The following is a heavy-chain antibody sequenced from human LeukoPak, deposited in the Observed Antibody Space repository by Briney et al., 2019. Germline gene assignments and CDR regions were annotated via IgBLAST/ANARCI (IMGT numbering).Heavy chain of an antibody. J-gene: IGHJ4*02. CDR1: GGSISSYY. CDR2: IYYSGST. D-gene: IGHD6-13*01. V-gene: IGHV4-59*01. CDR3: ARRPGGVAAAGFDY. Sequence: PSETLSLTCTVSGGSISSYYWSWIRQPPGKGLEWIGYIYYSGSTNYNPSLKSRVTISVDTSKNQFSLKLSSVTAADTAVYYCARRPGGVAAAGFDYWGQGTLVTVSS.